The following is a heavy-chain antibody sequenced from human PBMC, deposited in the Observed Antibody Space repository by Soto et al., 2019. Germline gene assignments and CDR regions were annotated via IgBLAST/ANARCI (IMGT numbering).Heavy chain of an antibody. CDR3: AAESSGWYSYYYGMDV. V-gene: IGHV1-58*01. CDR1: GFTFTSSA. J-gene: IGHJ6*02. Sequence: WASVKVSCKASGFTFTSSAVQWVRQARGQRLEWIGWIVVGSGNTNYAQKFQERVTITRDMSTSTAYMELSSLRSEDTAVYYCAAESSGWYSYYYGMDVWGQGTTVTVSS. CDR2: IVVGSGNT. D-gene: IGHD6-19*01.